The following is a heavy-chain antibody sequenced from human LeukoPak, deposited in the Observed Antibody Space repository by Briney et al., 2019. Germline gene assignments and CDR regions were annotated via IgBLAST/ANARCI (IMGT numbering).Heavy chain of an antibody. CDR2: IYTSGST. CDR3: ARDLSHYGDFGAFDI. J-gene: IGHJ3*02. D-gene: IGHD4-17*01. Sequence: SETLSLTCTVSGGSISSYYWSWIRQPAGKGLEWIGRIYTSGSTNYNPSLKSRVTTSVDTSKNQFSLKLSSVTAADTAVYYCARDLSHYGDFGAFDIWGQGTMVTVSS. V-gene: IGHV4-4*07. CDR1: GGSISSYY.